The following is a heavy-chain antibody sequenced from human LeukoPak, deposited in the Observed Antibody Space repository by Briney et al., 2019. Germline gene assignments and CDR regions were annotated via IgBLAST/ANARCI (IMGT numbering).Heavy chain of an antibody. CDR3: ARGTQYYDFWSGYLARTYYFDY. CDR1: GGSFSGYY. V-gene: IGHV4-34*01. Sequence: SETLSLTCAVYGGSFSGYYWSWIRQPPGKGLEWIGEINHSGSTNYNPSLKSRVTISVDTSKNQFSLKLSSVTAADTAVYYCARGTQYYDFWSGYLARTYYFDYWGQGTLVTVSS. CDR2: INHSGST. J-gene: IGHJ4*02. D-gene: IGHD3-3*01.